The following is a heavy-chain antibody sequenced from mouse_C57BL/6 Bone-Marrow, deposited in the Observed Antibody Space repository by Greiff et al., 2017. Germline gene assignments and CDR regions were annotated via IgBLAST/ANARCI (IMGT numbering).Heavy chain of an antibody. D-gene: IGHD1-1*01. CDR1: GYTFTSYT. V-gene: IGHV1-4*01. CDR2: INPSSGYT. J-gene: IGHJ3*01. Sequence: QVQLQQSGAELARPGASVKMSCKASGYTFTSYTMHWVKQRPGQGLEWIGYINPSSGYTKYNQKFKDKATLTADKSSSTADMQLSSLTSEDSAVYYCARLRDGSSYWFAYWGQGTLVTVSA. CDR3: ARLRDGSSYWFAY.